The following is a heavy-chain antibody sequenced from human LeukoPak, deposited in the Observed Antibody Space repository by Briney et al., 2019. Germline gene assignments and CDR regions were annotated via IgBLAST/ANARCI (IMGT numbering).Heavy chain of an antibody. Sequence: SETLSLTCTVSGGSISSYYWSWIRQPAGKGLEWIGRIYTSGSTNYNPSLKSRVTMSVDTSKNQFSLKLSSVTAADTAVYYCARDYRPPAAQTWGPFEPRAVMDVWGKGTTVTVSS. CDR1: GGSISSYY. CDR3: ARDYRPPAAQTWGPFEPRAVMDV. CDR2: IYTSGST. J-gene: IGHJ6*03. V-gene: IGHV4-4*07. D-gene: IGHD2-2*01.